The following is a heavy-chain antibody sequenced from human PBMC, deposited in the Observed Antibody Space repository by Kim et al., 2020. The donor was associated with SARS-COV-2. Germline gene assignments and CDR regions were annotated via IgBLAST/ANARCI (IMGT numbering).Heavy chain of an antibody. V-gene: IGHV4-39*01. J-gene: IGHJ5*02. D-gene: IGHD3-3*01. Sequence: SETLSLTCTVSGGSISSSSYYWGWIRQPPGKGLEWIGSIYYSGSTYYNPSLKSRVTISVDTSKNQFSLKLSSVTAADTAVYYCARHNLEWFYNWFDPWGQGTLVTVSS. CDR3: ARHNLEWFYNWFDP. CDR1: GGSISSSSYY. CDR2: IYYSGST.